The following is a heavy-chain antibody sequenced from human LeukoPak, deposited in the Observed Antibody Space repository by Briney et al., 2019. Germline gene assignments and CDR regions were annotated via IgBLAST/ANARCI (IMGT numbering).Heavy chain of an antibody. CDR3: ASDPAVISWFGELLHPSDY. Sequence: ASVKVSCKASGYTFTSYGISWVRQAPGQGLECMGWISAYNGNTNYAQKLQGRVTMTTDTSTSTAYMELRSLRSDDTAVYYCASDPAVISWFGELLHPSDYWGQGTLVTVSS. CDR1: GYTFTSYG. J-gene: IGHJ4*02. CDR2: ISAYNGNT. D-gene: IGHD3-10*01. V-gene: IGHV1-18*01.